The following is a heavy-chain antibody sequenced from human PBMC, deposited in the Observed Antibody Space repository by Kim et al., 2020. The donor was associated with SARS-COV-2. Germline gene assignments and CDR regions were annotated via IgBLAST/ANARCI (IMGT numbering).Heavy chain of an antibody. D-gene: IGHD2-2*01. V-gene: IGHV5-51*01. J-gene: IGHJ4*02. Sequence: GESLKISCKGSGYSFTSYWIGWVRQMPGKGLEWMGIIYPGDSDTRYSPSFQGQVTISADKSISTAYLQWSSLKASDTAMYYCARRGGTGYCSSTSCYVFDYWGQGTLVTVSS. CDR3: ARRGGTGYCSSTSCYVFDY. CDR2: IYPGDSDT. CDR1: GYSFTSYW.